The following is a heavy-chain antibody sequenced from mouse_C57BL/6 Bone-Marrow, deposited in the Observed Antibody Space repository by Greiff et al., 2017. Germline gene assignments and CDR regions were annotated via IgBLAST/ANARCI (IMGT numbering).Heavy chain of an antibody. D-gene: IGHD1-2*01. CDR3: ARQGYGDYYAMAY. CDR1: GYTFTDHT. J-gene: IGHJ4*01. CDR2: IYPRDGST. V-gene: IGHV1-78*01. Sequence: QVQLQQSDAELVKPGASVRISCKVSGYTFTDHTIHWMKQRPEQGLEWIGYIYPRDGSTKYNEKFKGKATLTADRSSSTAYMQLNSLTSEDSAVYFCARQGYGDYYAMAYWGQGTSVTVSS.